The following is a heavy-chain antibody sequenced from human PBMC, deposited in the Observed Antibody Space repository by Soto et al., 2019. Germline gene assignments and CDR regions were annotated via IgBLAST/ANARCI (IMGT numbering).Heavy chain of an antibody. CDR1: GFTFSSYA. D-gene: IGHD4-17*01. V-gene: IGHV3-30-3*01. Sequence: QVQLVESGGGVVRPGRSLRLSCAASGFTFSSYAMHWVRQAPGKGLEWVAVISYDGSNKYYADSVKGRFTISRDNSKNTLYLQMNSLRAEDTAVYYCARGTVTLDYWGQGTLVTVSS. CDR3: ARGTVTLDY. J-gene: IGHJ4*02. CDR2: ISYDGSNK.